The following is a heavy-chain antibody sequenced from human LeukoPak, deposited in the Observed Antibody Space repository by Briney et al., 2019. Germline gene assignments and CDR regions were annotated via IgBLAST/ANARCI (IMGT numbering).Heavy chain of an antibody. D-gene: IGHD3-16*01. Sequence: ASVKVSCKASGGTFSSYAISWVRQAPGQGLEWMGGIIPIFGTANYAQKFQGRVTITTDESTSTAYMELSSLRSEDTAVYYCARQRSDYGAFDVWGQGTMVTVSS. CDR1: GGTFSSYA. CDR2: IIPIFGTA. V-gene: IGHV1-69*05. J-gene: IGHJ3*01. CDR3: ARQRSDYGAFDV.